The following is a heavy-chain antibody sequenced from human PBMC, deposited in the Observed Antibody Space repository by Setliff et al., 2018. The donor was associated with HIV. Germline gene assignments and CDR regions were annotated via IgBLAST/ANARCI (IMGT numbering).Heavy chain of an antibody. V-gene: IGHV4-59*12. D-gene: IGHD3-10*01. Sequence: SETLSLTCAVYGGSFSGYYWSWIRQSPGKGLEWIGYIYYSESADYNYNPSLKSRVTISVDTSKSQFSLKLSSVTAADTAVYYCAREREIRVRGAYDAFDIWGQGTMVT. J-gene: IGHJ3*02. CDR1: GGSFSGYY. CDR3: AREREIRVRGAYDAFDI. CDR2: IYYSESADY.